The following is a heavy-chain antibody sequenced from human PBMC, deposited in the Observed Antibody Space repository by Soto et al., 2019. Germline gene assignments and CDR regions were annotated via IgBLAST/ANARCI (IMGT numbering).Heavy chain of an antibody. CDR3: AKDLEKHLDPGFDP. V-gene: IGHV3-30*18. D-gene: IGHD1-1*01. CDR2: ISYDGSNK. CDR1: GFTFSSYG. J-gene: IGHJ5*02. Sequence: PGGSLRLSCAASGFTFSSYGMHWVRQAPGKGLEWVAVISYDGSNKYYADPVKGRFTISRDNSKNTLYLQMNSLRAEDTAVYYCAKDLEKHLDPGFDPWGQGTLVTVSS.